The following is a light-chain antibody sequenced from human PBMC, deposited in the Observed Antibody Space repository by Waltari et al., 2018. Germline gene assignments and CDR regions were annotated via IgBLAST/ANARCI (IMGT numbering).Light chain of an antibody. Sequence: EIVLTQSPDFQSVTPKEKVTITCRASQSIGSNLHWYQQKTGQSPRLLVKFASQSFSGVPSRFSGSGSGTDFTLTISSLEAEDAATYYCHQTGNLPETFGQGTKVEIK. V-gene: IGKV6-21*01. CDR3: HQTGNLPET. J-gene: IGKJ1*01. CDR1: QSIGSN. CDR2: FAS.